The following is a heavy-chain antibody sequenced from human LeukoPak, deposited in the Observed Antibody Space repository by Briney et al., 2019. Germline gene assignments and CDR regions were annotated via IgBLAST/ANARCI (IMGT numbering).Heavy chain of an antibody. CDR3: ARTFCTSTFCYIVAFDV. CDR1: GGSFSGYY. J-gene: IGHJ3*01. D-gene: IGHD2-2*01. V-gene: IGHV4-34*01. Sequence: TSETLSLTCAVHGGSFSGYYWSWIRQPPGKGLEWIGEINDSVSTNYNPSLKSRVTIAEHTSKGQFSLKLSSVTAADTAVYYCARTFCTSTFCYIVAFDVWGQGTMVTVSS. CDR2: INDSVST.